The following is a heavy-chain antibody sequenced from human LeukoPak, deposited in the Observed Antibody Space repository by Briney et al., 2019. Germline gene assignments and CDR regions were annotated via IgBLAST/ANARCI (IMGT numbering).Heavy chain of an antibody. CDR1: GGSLSSYY. D-gene: IGHD3-9*01. CDR2: IYYSGST. CDR3: ASRYYDILTGYFDAFDI. Sequence: PETLSLTCTVSGGSLSSYYWSWIRQPPGKGLEWIGYIYYSGSTNYNPSLKSRVTISVDTSKNQFSLKLSSVTAADTAVYYCASRYYDILTGYFDAFDIWGQGTMVTVSS. V-gene: IGHV4-59*01. J-gene: IGHJ3*02.